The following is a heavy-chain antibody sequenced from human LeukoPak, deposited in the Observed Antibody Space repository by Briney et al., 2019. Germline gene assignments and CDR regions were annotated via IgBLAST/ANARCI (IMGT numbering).Heavy chain of an antibody. Sequence: SETLSLTCTVSGGAVGNSDYWVWIRQPPGKGLEWIGSMHYSGSTYYSPSLQSRVTISVDTSKNQFSLKLTSVTAADTAVYYCADTTLPYSSGYFEYWGQGTLVTVSS. CDR3: ADTTLPYSSGYFEY. D-gene: IGHD6-19*01. J-gene: IGHJ4*02. V-gene: IGHV4-39*07. CDR2: MHYSGST. CDR1: GGAVGNSDY.